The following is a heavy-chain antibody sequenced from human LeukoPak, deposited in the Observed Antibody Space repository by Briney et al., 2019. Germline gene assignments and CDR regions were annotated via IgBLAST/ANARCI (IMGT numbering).Heavy chain of an antibody. V-gene: IGHV4-61*02. CDR3: AGQYNWNYVGLTQNYYYYMDV. Sequence: SETLSLTCTVSGGSISSGSYYWSWIRQPAGKGLEWIGRIYTSGSTNYNPSLKSRATISVDTSKNQFSLKLSSVTAADTAVYYCAGQYNWNYVGLTQNYYYYMDVWGKGTTVTVSS. CDR1: GGSISSGSYY. CDR2: IYTSGST. J-gene: IGHJ6*03. D-gene: IGHD1-7*01.